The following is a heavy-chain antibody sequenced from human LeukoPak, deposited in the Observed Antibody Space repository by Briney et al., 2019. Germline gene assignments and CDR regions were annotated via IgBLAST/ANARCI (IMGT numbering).Heavy chain of an antibody. CDR1: GFTFSSYA. CDR3: AKRNTMVRGGPCFDY. D-gene: IGHD3-10*01. CDR2: ISGSGGRT. V-gene: IGHV3-23*01. Sequence: GGSLRLSCAASGFTFSSYAMTWVRQPPGKGLEWVSTISGSGGRTYYADSVKGRFTISRDDSKNTLYLQMNDLRPDDTAIYYCAKRNTMVRGGPCFDYWGQGLLVTVSS. J-gene: IGHJ4*02.